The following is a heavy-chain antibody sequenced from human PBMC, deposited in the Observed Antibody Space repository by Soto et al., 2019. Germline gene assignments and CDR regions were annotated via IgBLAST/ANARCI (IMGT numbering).Heavy chain of an antibody. J-gene: IGHJ6*02. CDR3: VKDRVPGAYGHYYGMDV. V-gene: IGHV3-30*18. D-gene: IGHD5-12*01. Sequence: VGSLRLSCRVSGFTFNNSGMHWVRQAPGKGLEWMAVISYDGSDKYYADFVKGRVIISRDNSKNTLNLEMNSLRAEDTATYYCVKDRVPGAYGHYYGMDVWGQRTTVTVSS. CDR1: GFTFNNSG. CDR2: ISYDGSDK.